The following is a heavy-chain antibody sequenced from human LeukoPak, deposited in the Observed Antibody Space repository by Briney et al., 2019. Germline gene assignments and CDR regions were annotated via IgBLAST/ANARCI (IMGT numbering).Heavy chain of an antibody. J-gene: IGHJ4*02. D-gene: IGHD3-3*01. CDR2: INAGNGNT. Sequence: ASVKVSCKASGYTFTSYAMHWVRQAPGQRLEWMGWINAGNGNTKYSQKFQGRVTITRDTSASTAYMELSSLRSEDTAVYYCARDLTSYYDFWSGYSGFDYWGQGILVTVSS. CDR3: ARDLTSYYDFWSGYSGFDY. V-gene: IGHV1-3*01. CDR1: GYTFTSYA.